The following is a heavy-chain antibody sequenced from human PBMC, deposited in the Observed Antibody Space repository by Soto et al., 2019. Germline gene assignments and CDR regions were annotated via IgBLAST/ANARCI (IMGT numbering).Heavy chain of an antibody. CDR1: GGSISSGGYY. V-gene: IGHV4-31*03. D-gene: IGHD6-13*01. Sequence: SETLSLTCTVSGGSISSGGYYWSWIRQHPGKGLEWIGYIYYSGSTYYNPSLKSRVTISVDTSKNQFSLKLSSVTAADTAVYYCARDPIAAAGTRGWFDPWGQGTLVTVSS. J-gene: IGHJ5*02. CDR3: ARDPIAAAGTRGWFDP. CDR2: IYYSGST.